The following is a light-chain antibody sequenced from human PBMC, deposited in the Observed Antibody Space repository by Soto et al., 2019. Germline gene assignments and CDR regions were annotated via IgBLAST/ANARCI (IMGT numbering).Light chain of an antibody. CDR2: KAS. J-gene: IGKJ1*01. CDR3: QLYNSYWA. Sequence: DIQMTQSPSTLSASVGDRFAVTCRASQSISSLLAWYQQKPGKAPKLLIYKASSLESGVPSRFSGRRSWSEFTRTSISLQPDYFATDYCQLYNSYWAFGQGSKVDIK. V-gene: IGKV1-5*03. CDR1: QSISSL.